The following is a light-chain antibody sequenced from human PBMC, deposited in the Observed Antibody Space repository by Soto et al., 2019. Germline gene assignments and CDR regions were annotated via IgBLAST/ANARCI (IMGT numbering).Light chain of an antibody. CDR3: QQYNNWPRT. J-gene: IGKJ1*01. V-gene: IGKV3-15*01. Sequence: EIVMTHSPATLSVSPGERATLSCRASQFVGKNLAWYQQKPGQSPRLLVYGASTRATGIPARFTGSGSGTEFTLSISNLQSEDFAVYYCQQYNNWPRTFGQGTKVDI. CDR2: GAS. CDR1: QFVGKN.